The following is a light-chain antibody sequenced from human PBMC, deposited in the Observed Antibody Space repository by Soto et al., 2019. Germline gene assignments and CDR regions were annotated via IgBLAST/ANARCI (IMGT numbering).Light chain of an antibody. CDR1: QLFSSN. J-gene: IGKJ5*01. Sequence: EIVLTQSPGTLSLSPGERATLSCRASQLFSSNLAWYQQKPGQAPRLLIYDASNRATGIPARFSGSGSGTDFTLTISSLEPEDFAVYYCQQRSNWPTTFGQGTRLEIK. V-gene: IGKV3-11*01. CDR2: DAS. CDR3: QQRSNWPTT.